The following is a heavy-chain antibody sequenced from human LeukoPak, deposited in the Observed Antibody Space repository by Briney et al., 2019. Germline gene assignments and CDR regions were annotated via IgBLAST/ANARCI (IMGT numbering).Heavy chain of an antibody. J-gene: IGHJ4*02. CDR3: AKAGPSQWLVLGYYFDY. V-gene: IGHV3-9*01. CDR1: GFTFDDYA. D-gene: IGHD6-19*01. Sequence: PGGSLRLSCAASGFTFDDYAMHWVRPAPGKGLEWVSGISWNSGSIGYADSVKGRFTISRDNAKNSLYLQMNSLRAEDTALYYSAKAGPSQWLVLGYYFDYWGQGTLVTVSS. CDR2: ISWNSGSI.